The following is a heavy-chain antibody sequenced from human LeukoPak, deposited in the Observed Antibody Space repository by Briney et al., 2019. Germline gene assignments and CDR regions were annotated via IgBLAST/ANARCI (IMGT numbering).Heavy chain of an antibody. CDR2: ISYDGSNK. Sequence: GRSLRLSCAASGFTFSSYAMHWARQAPGKGLEWVAVISYDGSNKYYADSVKGRFTISRDNSKNTLYLQMNSLRAEDTAVYYCARAYGDYWIGYYYYYMDVWGKGTTVTVSS. CDR1: GFTFSSYA. CDR3: ARAYGDYWIGYYYYYMDV. V-gene: IGHV3-30*04. D-gene: IGHD4-17*01. J-gene: IGHJ6*03.